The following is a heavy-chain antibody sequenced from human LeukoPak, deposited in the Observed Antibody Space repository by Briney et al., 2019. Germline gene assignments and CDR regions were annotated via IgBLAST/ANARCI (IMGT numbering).Heavy chain of an antibody. CDR1: GFTFSSYA. J-gene: IGHJ4*02. D-gene: IGHD3-22*01. CDR3: AEGVGITMVVVAVDY. Sequence: HPGGSLRLSCAASGFTFSSYAMSWVRQAPGKGLEWVSAISGSGGSTYYADSVKGRFTISRDNSKNTLYLQMNSLRAEDTAVYYCAEGVGITMVVVAVDYWGQGTLVTVSS. V-gene: IGHV3-23*01. CDR2: ISGSGGST.